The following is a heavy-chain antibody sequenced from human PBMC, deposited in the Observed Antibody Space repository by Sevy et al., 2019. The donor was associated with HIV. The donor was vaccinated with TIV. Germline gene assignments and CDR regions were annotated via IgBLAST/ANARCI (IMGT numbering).Heavy chain of an antibody. CDR3: ARAFSSWYIDY. D-gene: IGHD6-13*01. Sequence: GGSLRLSCTASGFTFSSYGMDWVRQAPGKGLEWVAVIWYDGSNKYYADSVKGRFTISRENSQNTLFLQMNSLGAEDTAVYYCARAFSSWYIDYWGQGTLVTVSS. J-gene: IGHJ4*02. CDR2: IWYDGSNK. CDR1: GFTFSSYG. V-gene: IGHV3-33*01.